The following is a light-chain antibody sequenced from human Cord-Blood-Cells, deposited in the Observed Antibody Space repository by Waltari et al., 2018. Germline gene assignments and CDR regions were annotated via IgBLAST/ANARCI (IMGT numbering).Light chain of an antibody. CDR2: RNK. Sequence: QSVLTQPPSASGTPGQRVTISCSGSSSNIGSNYVYWYQRRPGTAPKLLIYRNKQRPSGVPDRFSGSKSGTSASLAISGLRSEDEADYYCAAWDDSLSGPVFGGGTKLTVL. J-gene: IGLJ3*02. V-gene: IGLV1-47*01. CDR3: AAWDDSLSGPV. CDR1: SSNIGSNY.